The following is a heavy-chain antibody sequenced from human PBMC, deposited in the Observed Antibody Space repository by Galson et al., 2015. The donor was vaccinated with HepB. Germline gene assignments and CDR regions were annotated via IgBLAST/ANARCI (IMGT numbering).Heavy chain of an antibody. CDR2: ISSSGSYT. V-gene: IGHV3-11*05. J-gene: IGHJ2*01. CDR3: ARAIVLVTAPDWYFDL. D-gene: IGHD2-21*02. CDR1: GFTFSDYY. Sequence: SLRLSCAASGFTFSDYYMTWIRQAPGKGLEWVSHISSSGSYTSDADSVQGRFTISRGNAKNSLYLQMNSLRAEDTAVYYCARAIVLVTAPDWYFDLWGCGTLVTVSS.